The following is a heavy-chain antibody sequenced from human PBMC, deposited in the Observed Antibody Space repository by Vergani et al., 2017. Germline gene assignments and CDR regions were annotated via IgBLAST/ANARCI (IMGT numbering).Heavy chain of an antibody. CDR2: IYPGDSEF. CDR3: ASGGHGSENGGALQL. J-gene: IGHJ3*01. V-gene: IGHV5-51*01. D-gene: IGHD3-10*01. CDR1: GYIFSNFW. Sequence: EKQLVQSGSETKKPGESLKISCQAFGYIFSNFWIGWVRQLPGRGLEWIGVIYPGDSEFKSNPTFRGKVRFSVATSVNTAYLQWRSQQASDTATYFCASGGHGSENGGALQLWGQGTNITVSS.